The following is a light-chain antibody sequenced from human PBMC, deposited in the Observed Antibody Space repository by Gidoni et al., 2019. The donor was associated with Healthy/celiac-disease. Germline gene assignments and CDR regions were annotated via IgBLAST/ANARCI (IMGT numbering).Light chain of an antibody. CDR3: QAWDSSTAV. CDR1: KLGDKF. V-gene: IGLV3-1*01. CDR2: QDS. J-gene: IGLJ2*01. Sequence: SYTLPPPPSVSVSPGQTASITGSGSKLGDKFACWYQQKPGHSPVLVIYQDSKRPSGIPARFSGSNSGNTATLTISGTQAMVEADYYCQAWDSSTAVFGGGTKLTVL.